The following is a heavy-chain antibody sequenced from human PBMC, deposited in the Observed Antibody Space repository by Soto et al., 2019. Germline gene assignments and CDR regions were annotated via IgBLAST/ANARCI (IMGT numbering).Heavy chain of an antibody. CDR3: ARYRDGYNYGLDY. CDR2: IYYSGST. D-gene: IGHD5-12*01. V-gene: IGHV4-59*01. J-gene: IGHJ4*02. CDR1: GGSISSYY. Sequence: PSETLSLTCTVSGGSISSYYWSWIRQPPGKGLEWIGYIYYSGSTNYNPSLKSRVTISVDTSKNQFSLKLSSVTAADTAVYYCARYRDGYNYGLDYWGQGTLVTVSS.